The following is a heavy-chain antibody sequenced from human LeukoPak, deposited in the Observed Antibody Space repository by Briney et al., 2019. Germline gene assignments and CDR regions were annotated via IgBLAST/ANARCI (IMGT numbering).Heavy chain of an antibody. CDR2: ISGSGGST. D-gene: IGHD5-12*01. Sequence: PGGSLRLSCAASGFTFSSYAMSWVRQAPGKGLEWVSAISGSGGSTYYADSVKGRFTISRDNSKNTLYLQMNSLRAEDTAVYYCGKAKPFSWNIVATITDSWGKGPLVTVSS. J-gene: IGHJ4*02. V-gene: IGHV3-23*01. CDR1: GFTFSSYA. CDR3: GKAKPFSWNIVATITDS.